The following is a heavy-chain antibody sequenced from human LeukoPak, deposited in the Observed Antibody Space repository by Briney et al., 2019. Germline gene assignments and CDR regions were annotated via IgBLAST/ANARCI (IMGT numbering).Heavy chain of an antibody. D-gene: IGHD4-17*01. CDR3: ARANYGDYRWFDP. V-gene: IGHV1-3*01. J-gene: IGHJ5*02. CDR2: INAGNGNT. Sequence: ASVKVSCKGSAYTFTSYGIHWVRQAPGQRLEWMGWINAGNGNTKYSQKFQGRVTITRDTSASTAYMELSSLRSEDTAVYYCARANYGDYRWFDPWGQGTLVTVSS. CDR1: AYTFTSYG.